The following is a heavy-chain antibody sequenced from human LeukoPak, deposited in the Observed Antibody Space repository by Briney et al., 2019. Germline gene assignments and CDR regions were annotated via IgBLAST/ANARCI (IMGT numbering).Heavy chain of an antibody. V-gene: IGHV1-46*01. CDR1: GYTFTSYY. CDR2: INPSGGST. D-gene: IGHD6-6*01. Sequence: ASVKVSCKASGYTFTSYYMHWVRQAPGQGLEWMGIINPSGGSTSYAQKFQGRVTMTRDTSTSTVYMELSSLRSEDTAVYYCARVLGPFGSSWGNNDYWGQGTWSPSPQ. J-gene: IGHJ4*02. CDR3: ARVLGPFGSSWGNNDY.